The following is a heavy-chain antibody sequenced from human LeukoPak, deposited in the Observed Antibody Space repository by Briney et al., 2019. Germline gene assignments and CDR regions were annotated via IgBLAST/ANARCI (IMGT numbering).Heavy chain of an antibody. D-gene: IGHD4-17*01. Sequence: GASVKVSCNASGYTFTIYYLHWVRQAPGQGLEWMGIINPSGGSTSYAQKFQGRVTMTRDTSTSTVYMELSSLRSEDTAVYYCARDESMGDYGDYHFDYWGQGTLVTVSS. J-gene: IGHJ4*02. V-gene: IGHV1-46*01. CDR1: GYTFTIYY. CDR3: ARDESMGDYGDYHFDY. CDR2: INPSGGST.